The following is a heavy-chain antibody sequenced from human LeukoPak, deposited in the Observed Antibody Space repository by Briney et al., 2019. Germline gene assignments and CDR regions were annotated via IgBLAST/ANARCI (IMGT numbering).Heavy chain of an antibody. V-gene: IGHV3-74*03. CDR3: ARDKSEYDSSGRGDY. CDR2: INGDGSYT. CDR1: GFAFSSYW. Sequence: PGGSLRLSCAASGFAFSSYWMHWVRHVPGKGLVWLSRINGDGSYTKYADSVKGRFTISRDNAQNTLFLQMNSLSAEDTAVYFCARDKSEYDSSGRGDYWGQGTPVTVSS. J-gene: IGHJ4*02. D-gene: IGHD3-22*01.